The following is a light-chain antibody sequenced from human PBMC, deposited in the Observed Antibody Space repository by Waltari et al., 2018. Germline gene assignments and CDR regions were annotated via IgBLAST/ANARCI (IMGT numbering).Light chain of an antibody. CDR3: QQYNRWPPLT. CDR1: QSIATD. CDR2: HAS. V-gene: IGKV3D-15*01. Sequence: EVVMTQSPANLSVSPGERATLSCRASQSIATDLAWYQHKPGQAPRLLIYHASTRATAIPTRFRGSGSGTDFTLTISGLQSEDSAVYYCQQYNRWPPLTFGGGTKVEI. J-gene: IGKJ4*01.